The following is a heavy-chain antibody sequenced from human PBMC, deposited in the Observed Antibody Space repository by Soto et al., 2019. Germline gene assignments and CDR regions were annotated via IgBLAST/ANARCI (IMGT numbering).Heavy chain of an antibody. Sequence: VQLVQSGAEVKKPGASVKVSCKTSGYTYNTYTLHWVRQAPGQRLEWMGWINAGNGNTKHSQRFEGRVTLTRDTSASTGYMKLSSLRSEDTAVYYCASAIMDQEYYFDFWGQGTLVTVSS. CDR1: GYTYNTYT. CDR3: ASAIMDQEYYFDF. CDR2: INAGNGNT. J-gene: IGHJ4*02. V-gene: IGHV1-3*01. D-gene: IGHD3-16*01.